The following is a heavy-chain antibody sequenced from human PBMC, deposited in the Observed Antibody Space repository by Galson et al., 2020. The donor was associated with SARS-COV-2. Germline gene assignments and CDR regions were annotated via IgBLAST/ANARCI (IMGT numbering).Heavy chain of an antibody. CDR3: ASSPSIAGSGTRFSFQH. D-gene: IGHD6-6*01. CDR1: GFTFSSYG. Sequence: GESLKISCAASGFTFSSYGMHWVRQAPGKGLEWVAVIWYDGSNKYYADSVKGRFTISRDNSKNTLYLQMNSLRAEDTAVYYCASSPSIAGSGTRFSFQHWGQGTLVTVSS. V-gene: IGHV3-33*01. J-gene: IGHJ1*01. CDR2: IWYDGSNK.